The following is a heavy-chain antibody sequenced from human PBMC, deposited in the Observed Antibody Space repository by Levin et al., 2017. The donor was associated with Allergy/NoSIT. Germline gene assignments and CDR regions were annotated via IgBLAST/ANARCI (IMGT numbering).Heavy chain of an antibody. D-gene: IGHD3-10*01. CDR2: IYPGDSDT. Sequence: KVGESLKISCKGTGYRFTNYRIGWVRQMPGKGLEWMGIIYPGDSDTRYSPSFQGQVTISADKSISTAYLQWSSLKASDTAMYFCASFGLLFPDAFDIWGQGTMVTVSS. J-gene: IGHJ3*02. CDR3: ASFGLLFPDAFDI. V-gene: IGHV5-51*01. CDR1: GYRFTNYR.